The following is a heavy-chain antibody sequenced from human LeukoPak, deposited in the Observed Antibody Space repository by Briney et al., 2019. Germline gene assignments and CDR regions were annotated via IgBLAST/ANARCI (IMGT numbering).Heavy chain of an antibody. CDR2: IWYDGSNK. J-gene: IGHJ4*02. V-gene: IGHV3-33*01. D-gene: IGHD1-1*01. Sequence: AVIWYDGSNKYYADSVKGRFTISRDNSKNTLYLQMNCLRAEDTAVYYCARDYERNDPFDYWGQGTLVTVSS. CDR3: ARDYERNDPFDY.